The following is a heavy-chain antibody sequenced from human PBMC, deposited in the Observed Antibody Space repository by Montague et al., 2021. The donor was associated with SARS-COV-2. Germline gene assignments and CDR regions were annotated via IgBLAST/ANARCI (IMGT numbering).Heavy chain of an antibody. CDR2: LQFVTKWYN. CDR3: TSGREGNYNVMDV. D-gene: IGHD1-1*01. CDR1: GDSVAELRRR. Sequence: CAISGDSVAELRRRSEGHTYELQSHVDFVGRLQFVTKWYNDYAVXXRGRVTINPDTSKNQFSLQLNSVTPEDTAIYYCTSGREGNYNVMDVWGQGTTVTVSS. J-gene: IGHJ6*02. V-gene: IGHV6-1*01.